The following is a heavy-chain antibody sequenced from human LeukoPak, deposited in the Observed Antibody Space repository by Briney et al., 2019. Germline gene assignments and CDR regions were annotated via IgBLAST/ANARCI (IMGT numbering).Heavy chain of an antibody. CDR3: ARGRGWYYFDY. CDR2: ISYDGSNK. CDR1: GFTFSSYA. D-gene: IGHD6-19*01. Sequence: GGSLRLSCAASGFTFSSYAMHWVRQAPGKGLEWVAVISYDGSNKYYADSVKGRFTISRDNSKNTLYLQMNSLRAEDTAVYYCARGRGWYYFDYWGQGTLVTVSS. V-gene: IGHV3-30*04. J-gene: IGHJ4*02.